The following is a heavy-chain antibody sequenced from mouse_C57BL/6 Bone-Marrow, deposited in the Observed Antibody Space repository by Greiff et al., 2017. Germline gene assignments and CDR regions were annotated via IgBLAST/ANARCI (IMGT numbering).Heavy chain of an antibody. Sequence: VQLQQSGPGLVQPSPSLSITCTVSGFSLTSYGVHWVRQSPGKGLEWLGVIWSGGSTDYNAAFISRLSISKDNSKSQVFFKMNSLQADDTAIYYCARADGSSRWYFDVWGTGTTVTVSA. D-gene: IGHD1-1*01. J-gene: IGHJ1*03. V-gene: IGHV2-2*01. CDR1: GFSLTSYG. CDR3: ARADGSSRWYFDV. CDR2: IWSGGST.